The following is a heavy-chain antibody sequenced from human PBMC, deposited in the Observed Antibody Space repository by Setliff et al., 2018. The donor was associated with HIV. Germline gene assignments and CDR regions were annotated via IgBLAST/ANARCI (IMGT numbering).Heavy chain of an antibody. CDR2: INPNSGGT. CDR1: GYTFSDYY. V-gene: IGHV1-2*02. Sequence: ASVKVSCKASGYTFSDYYMHWVRQAPGQGLEWMGWINPNSGGTNYAQKFQGRVNMTRDTSISTTYMELSRLRSDDTAVYYCASDPGYKSTWYGVFDIWGQGTMVTVS. D-gene: IGHD6-13*01. J-gene: IGHJ3*02. CDR3: ASDPGYKSTWYGVFDI.